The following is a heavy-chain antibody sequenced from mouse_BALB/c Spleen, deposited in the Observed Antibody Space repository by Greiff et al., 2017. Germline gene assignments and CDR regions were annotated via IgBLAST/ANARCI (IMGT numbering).Heavy chain of an antibody. V-gene: IGHV1-5*01. Sequence: VQLQQSGTVLARPGASVKMSCKASGYSFTSYWMHWVKQRPGQGLEWIGAIYPGNSDTSYNQKFKGKAKLTAVTSASTAYMELSSLTNEDSAVYYCTRGDDGYPWFAYWGQGTLVTVSA. CDR2: IYPGNSDT. CDR1: GYSFTSYW. CDR3: TRGDDGYPWFAY. D-gene: IGHD2-3*01. J-gene: IGHJ3*01.